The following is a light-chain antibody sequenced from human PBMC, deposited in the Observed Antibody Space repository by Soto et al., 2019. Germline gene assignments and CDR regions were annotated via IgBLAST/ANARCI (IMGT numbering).Light chain of an antibody. V-gene: IGLV2-14*01. CDR1: SSDVGGYNY. CDR3: SSYTSSSTYV. Sequence: QSALTQPASVSGSPGQSITISCTGTSSDVGGYNYVSWYQQHPGKAPKLMIYDVSNRPSGVSNRFSGSKSGNTASLTISGLQAEDDAAYDCSSYTSSSTYVFGTGTKLTVL. CDR2: DVS. J-gene: IGLJ1*01.